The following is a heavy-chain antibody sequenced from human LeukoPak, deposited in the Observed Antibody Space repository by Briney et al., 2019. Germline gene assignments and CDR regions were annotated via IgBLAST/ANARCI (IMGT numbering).Heavy chain of an antibody. V-gene: IGHV4-59*01. CDR3: ARLLWFGELSLDNWFDP. CDR1: GGSISSYY. Sequence: SETLSLTCAAYGGSISSYYWSWVRQPPGKGLEWIGYIYYSGSTNYNPSLKSRVTISVDTSKNQFSPKLSSVTAADTAVYYCARLLWFGELSLDNWFDPWGQGTLVTVSS. D-gene: IGHD3-10*01. CDR2: IYYSGST. J-gene: IGHJ5*02.